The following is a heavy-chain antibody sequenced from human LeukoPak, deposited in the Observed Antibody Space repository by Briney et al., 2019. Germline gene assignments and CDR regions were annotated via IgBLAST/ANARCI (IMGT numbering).Heavy chain of an antibody. Sequence: GGSLRLSCAASGFTFSSYSMNWVRQAPGKGLEWASSISSSSSYIYYADSVKGRFTISRDNAKNSLYLQMNSLRAEDTAVYYCARDFSSSWYYFDYWGQGALVTVSS. V-gene: IGHV3-21*01. CDR3: ARDFSSSWYYFDY. CDR1: GFTFSSYS. D-gene: IGHD6-13*01. CDR2: ISSSSSYI. J-gene: IGHJ4*02.